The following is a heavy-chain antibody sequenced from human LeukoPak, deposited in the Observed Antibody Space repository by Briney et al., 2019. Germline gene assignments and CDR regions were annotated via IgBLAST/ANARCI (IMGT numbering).Heavy chain of an antibody. D-gene: IGHD3-22*01. CDR2: IYYSGST. V-gene: IGHV4-59*01. CDR1: GGSISSYY. CDR3: ARRAYDTSGYYSG. Sequence: SETLSLTCTVSGGSISSYYWSWIRQPPGKGLEWSGYIYYSGSTNYNPSLKSRVTISVDTSKNQFSLKLSSVTAADTAIYYCARRAYDTSGYYSGWGQGTLVTVSS. J-gene: IGHJ4*02.